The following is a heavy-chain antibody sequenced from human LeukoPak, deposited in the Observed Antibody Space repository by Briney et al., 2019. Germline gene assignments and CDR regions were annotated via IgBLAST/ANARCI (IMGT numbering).Heavy chain of an antibody. CDR3: VREDDTSGYNFDY. V-gene: IGHV3-7*01. Sequence: GGSLRLSCAASGFTFSHYWMTWVRQAPGKGLEWVANTNQDGSDTYYVDSVKGRFTISRDNAKSSLYLQMNSLRAEDTAVYYCVREDDTSGYNFDYWGQGTLVTVSS. CDR2: TNQDGSDT. CDR1: GFTFSHYW. J-gene: IGHJ4*02. D-gene: IGHD3-22*01.